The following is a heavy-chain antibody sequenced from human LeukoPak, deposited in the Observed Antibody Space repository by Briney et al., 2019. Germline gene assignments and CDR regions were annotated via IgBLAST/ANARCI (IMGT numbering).Heavy chain of an antibody. Sequence: GGSLRLSCAVSGITLSNYGMSWVRQAPGKGLEWVAGISDSGGRTTYADSVKGRFTISRDNPKNTLYLQMNSLRPEDTAVYFCAKRGVVIRVILVGFHKEAYYFDSWGQGALVTASS. V-gene: IGHV3-23*01. CDR2: ISDSGGRT. J-gene: IGHJ4*02. CDR1: GITLSNYG. CDR3: AKRGVVIRVILVGFHKEAYYFDS. D-gene: IGHD3-22*01.